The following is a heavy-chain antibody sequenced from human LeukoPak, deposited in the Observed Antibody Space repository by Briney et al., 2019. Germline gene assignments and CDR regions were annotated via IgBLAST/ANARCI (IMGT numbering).Heavy chain of an antibody. CDR2: IISIFGTA. CDR3: ASSRVPSDIVPYYYYMDV. V-gene: IGHV1-69*05. J-gene: IGHJ6*03. CDR1: GGTFSSYA. Sequence: SVKVSCKASGGTFSSYAISWVRQAPGQGLEWMGGIISIFGTANYAQKFQGRVTITTDESTSTAYMELSSLRSEDTAVYYCASSRVPSDIVPYYYYMDVWGKGITVTVSS. D-gene: IGHD2-2*01.